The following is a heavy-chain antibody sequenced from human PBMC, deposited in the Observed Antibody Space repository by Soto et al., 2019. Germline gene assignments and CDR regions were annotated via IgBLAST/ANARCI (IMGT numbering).Heavy chain of an antibody. V-gene: IGHV2-5*02. Sequence: QITLKESGPTLVKSTQTLTLTCTFSGFSLSTSGVGVGWIRQPPGRALEWLALIYWDDDKRYSPSLRSRLTITKDTSKNQVALTMTTMDPVDTATYYCVQGAGEHWGQGTLVTVSS. CDR3: VQGAGEH. CDR2: IYWDDDK. D-gene: IGHD3-16*01. CDR1: GFSLSTSGVG. J-gene: IGHJ4*02.